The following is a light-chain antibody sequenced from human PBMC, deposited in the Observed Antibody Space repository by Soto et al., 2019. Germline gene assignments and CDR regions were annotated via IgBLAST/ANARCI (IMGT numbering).Light chain of an antibody. CDR2: GAS. CDR3: QQYGSSRLN. J-gene: IGKJ5*01. CDR1: QSVSSN. V-gene: IGKV3-20*01. Sequence: MVLTQPPATLYLSPGEIATLSCRASQSVSSNLAWYQQKPGQAPRLLIYGASSRATGIPDRFSGSGSGTDFTLTISRLEPEDSAVYYCQQYGSSRLNFGQGKRLEI.